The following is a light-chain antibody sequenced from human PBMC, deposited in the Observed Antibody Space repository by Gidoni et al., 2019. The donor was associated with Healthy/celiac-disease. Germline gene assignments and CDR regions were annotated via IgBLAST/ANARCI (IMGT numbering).Light chain of an antibody. CDR3: QQYNSYSLT. CDR1: QSISSW. CDR2: DAS. J-gene: IGKJ4*01. V-gene: IGKV1-5*01. Sequence: DIQMTQSHSTLSASVGDRVTITCRASQSISSWLAWYQQKQWKAPKLLIYDASSLESGVPSRFRGSVSGTEFTLTISSLQPDDFATYYCQQYNSYSLTFGGXTKVEIK.